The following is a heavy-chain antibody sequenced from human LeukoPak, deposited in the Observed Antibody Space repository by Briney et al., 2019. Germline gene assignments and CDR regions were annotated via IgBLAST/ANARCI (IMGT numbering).Heavy chain of an antibody. V-gene: IGHV3-66*01. Sequence: GGSLRLSCTASGFTVSSDYMSWVRQAPGKGLEWVSVVYSGGNTYYADSVKGRFTISRDSSKNTLYLQMNSLRAEDTAVYYCAREPPGGGFDYWGQGTLVTVSS. CDR2: VYSGGNT. CDR3: AREPPGGGFDY. J-gene: IGHJ4*02. CDR1: GFTVSSDY. D-gene: IGHD3-16*01.